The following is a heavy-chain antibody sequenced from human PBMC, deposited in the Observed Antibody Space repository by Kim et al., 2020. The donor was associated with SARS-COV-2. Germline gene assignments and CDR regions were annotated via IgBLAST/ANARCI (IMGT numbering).Heavy chain of an antibody. Sequence: GGSLRLSCAASGFTFSSYWMSWVRQAPGKGLEWVANIKQDGSEKYYVDSVKGRFTISRDNAKNSLYLQMNSLRAEDTAVYYCARDRALLWFGPSNWFDPWGQGTLVTVSS. CDR2: IKQDGSEK. CDR3: ARDRALLWFGPSNWFDP. D-gene: IGHD3-10*01. V-gene: IGHV3-7*01. J-gene: IGHJ5*02. CDR1: GFTFSSYW.